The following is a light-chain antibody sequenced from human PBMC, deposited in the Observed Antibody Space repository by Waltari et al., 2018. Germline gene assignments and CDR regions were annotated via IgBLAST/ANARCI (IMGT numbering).Light chain of an antibody. CDR3: QQYYNTPYT. Sequence: DIVMTQSPDSLAVSLGERATINCKSSQSILYSSNNKNYLAWYQQTPGQPPKLLIYWASTRESGVPDRFSGSGSGTDFTLTISSLQAEDVAVYYCQQYYNTPYTFGQGTKLEIK. CDR1: QSILYSSNNKNY. CDR2: WAS. V-gene: IGKV4-1*01. J-gene: IGKJ2*01.